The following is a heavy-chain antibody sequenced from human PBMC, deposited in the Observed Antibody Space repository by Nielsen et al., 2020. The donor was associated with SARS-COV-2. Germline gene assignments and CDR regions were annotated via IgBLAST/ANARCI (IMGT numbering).Heavy chain of an antibody. CDR1: GYTFTSYY. CDR3: ARDTSGSYYNYYGMDV. V-gene: IGHV1-18*04. J-gene: IGHJ6*02. D-gene: IGHD1-26*01. Sequence: ASVKVSCKASGYTFTSYYMHWVRQAPGQGLEWMGWISAYNGNTNYAQKLQGRVTMTTDTSTSTAYMELRSLRSDDTAVYYCARDTSGSYYNYYGMDVWGQGTTVTVSS. CDR2: ISAYNGNT.